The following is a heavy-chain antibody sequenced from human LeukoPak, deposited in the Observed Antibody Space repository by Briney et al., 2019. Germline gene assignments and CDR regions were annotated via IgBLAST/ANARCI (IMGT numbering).Heavy chain of an antibody. D-gene: IGHD1-26*01. CDR1: GFTFSSYA. CDR2: MSGSGGST. V-gene: IGHV3-23*01. J-gene: IGHJ4*02. Sequence: GGSLRLSCAASGFTFSSYAMSWVRQAPGKGLEWVSSMSGSGGSTYYADSVKGRFTISRDNSKNTLYLQMNSLRPEDTAVYYCARDGLLGATNPFDYWGQGTLVTVSS. CDR3: ARDGLLGATNPFDY.